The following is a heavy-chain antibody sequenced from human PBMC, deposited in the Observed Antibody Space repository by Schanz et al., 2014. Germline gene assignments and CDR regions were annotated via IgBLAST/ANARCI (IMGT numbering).Heavy chain of an antibody. J-gene: IGHJ5*02. Sequence: QFQLVQSGAEVKKPGASVKVSCKASGYSFISHAIHWVRQAPGQRLEWMGWINAANGNTRYSQKFQGRVTITRDTSASTASMELSSLRAEDTAVYFCARVRYCSGGRCYQDNWVDPWGQGTRVIVSS. CDR1: GYSFISHA. V-gene: IGHV1-3*01. D-gene: IGHD2-15*01. CDR2: INAANGNT. CDR3: ARVRYCSGGRCYQDNWVDP.